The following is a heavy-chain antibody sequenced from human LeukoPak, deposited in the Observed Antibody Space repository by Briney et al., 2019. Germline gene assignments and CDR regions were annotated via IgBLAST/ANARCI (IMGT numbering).Heavy chain of an antibody. J-gene: IGHJ4*02. CDR3: ARGGGYSYGYRPDYFDY. D-gene: IGHD5-18*01. CDR2: IYYSGST. V-gene: IGHV4-59*01. CDR1: VGSISSYY. Sequence: SETLSLTCTVSVGSISSYYWSWIRQPPRKGLEWIGYIYYSGSTNYNPSLKSRVTISVDTSKNQFSLKLSSVTAADTAVYYCARGGGYSYGYRPDYFDYWGQGTLVTVSS.